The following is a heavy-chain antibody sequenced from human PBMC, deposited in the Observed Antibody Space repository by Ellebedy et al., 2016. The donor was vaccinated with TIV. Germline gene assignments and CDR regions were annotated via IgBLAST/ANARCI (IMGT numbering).Heavy chain of an antibody. V-gene: IGHV3-74*01. J-gene: IGHJ4*02. CDR1: GFTFSDHW. CDR2: SNPDGSIP. D-gene: IGHD1-26*01. Sequence: GESLKISCAASGFTFSDHWMHWVRQAPGKGLVWVSRSNPDGSIPNYADSVKGRFTMSRDNAKNTAYLQINSLRAEDTAVYYCATNRRVGSIDYWGQGTLVTVSS. CDR3: ATNRRVGSIDY.